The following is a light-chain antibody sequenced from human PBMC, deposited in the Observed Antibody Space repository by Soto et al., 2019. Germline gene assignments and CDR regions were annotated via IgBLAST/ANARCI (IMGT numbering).Light chain of an antibody. Sequence: WYQQKPGQAPRLLIYDASNRATGIPARFSGSGSGTDFTLTISSLEPEDFAVYYCQQRSNWPPVTFGQGTRLEIK. CDR2: DAS. CDR3: QQRSNWPPVT. V-gene: IGKV3-11*01. J-gene: IGKJ5*01.